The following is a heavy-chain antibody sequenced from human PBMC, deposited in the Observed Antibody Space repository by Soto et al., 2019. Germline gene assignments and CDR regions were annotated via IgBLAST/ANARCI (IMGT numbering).Heavy chain of an antibody. CDR2: IYYSGSP. J-gene: IGHJ5*02. D-gene: IGHD1-1*01. CDR3: ARHDARTWFDP. V-gene: IGHV4-31*03. CDR1: GGSISIGGYH. Sequence: QVQLQESGPGLVKASQTLSLTCTVSGGSISIGGYHWSWIRQFPGKGLEWIGCIYYSGSPFYNPSHQSRVTLSVDTSQNQFSLKLSSVTAADTAVYYCARHDARTWFDPWGQGTLVTVSS.